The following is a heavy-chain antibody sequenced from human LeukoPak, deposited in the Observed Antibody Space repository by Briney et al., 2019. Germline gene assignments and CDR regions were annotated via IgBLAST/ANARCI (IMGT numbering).Heavy chain of an antibody. Sequence: ASVKVSCKASGYTFTGYYMHWVRRAPGQGLEWMGWINPNSGGTNYAQKFQGRVTMTRDTSISTAYMELSRLRSDDTAVYYCARGGSTHRYYYYYMDVWGKGTTVTVSS. J-gene: IGHJ6*03. CDR1: GYTFTGYY. CDR2: INPNSGGT. D-gene: IGHD6-6*01. CDR3: ARGGSTHRYYYYYMDV. V-gene: IGHV1-2*02.